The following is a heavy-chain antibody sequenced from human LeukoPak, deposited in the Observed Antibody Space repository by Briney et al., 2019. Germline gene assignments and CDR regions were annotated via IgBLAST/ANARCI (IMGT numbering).Heavy chain of an antibody. CDR2: IFHTGDT. Sequence: PSETLSLTCTVSGVSITDYYWSWIRQPPGKGLEWIAYIFHTGDTRYNPFLKSRIIISLDTSKNQFSLKLNSVTAADTAVYYCARHPLRGGFDFWGQEPWSPSPQ. J-gene: IGHJ4*01. V-gene: IGHV4-59*08. CDR3: ARHPLRGGFDF. CDR1: GVSITDYY.